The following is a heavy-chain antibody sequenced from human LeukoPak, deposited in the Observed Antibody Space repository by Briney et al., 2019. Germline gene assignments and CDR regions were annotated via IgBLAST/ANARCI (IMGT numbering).Heavy chain of an antibody. Sequence: SSETLSLTCAVYGGSFSGYYWSWIRQPPGKGLEWIGEINHSGSTNYNPSLKSRVTISVDTSKNQFSLKLSSVTAADTAVYYCARAFGGWYSYFDYWGQGTLVTVSS. V-gene: IGHV4-34*01. D-gene: IGHD6-19*01. CDR2: INHSGST. CDR1: GGSFSGYY. CDR3: ARAFGGWYSYFDY. J-gene: IGHJ4*02.